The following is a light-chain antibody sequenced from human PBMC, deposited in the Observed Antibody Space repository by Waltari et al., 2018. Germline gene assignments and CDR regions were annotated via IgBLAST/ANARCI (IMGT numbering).Light chain of an antibody. Sequence: SFVLTQPPSVSVAPGQTARITCGGNNIETNSVHWYQQKHGQAPVLVVFNDNDRPSGIPDRFSGSNSGNTATLTISRVEVGDEADYYCQVWDRTGDHGVAVFGGGTKVTAL. CDR2: NDN. CDR1: NIETNS. J-gene: IGLJ3*02. V-gene: IGLV3-21*02. CDR3: QVWDRTGDHGVAV.